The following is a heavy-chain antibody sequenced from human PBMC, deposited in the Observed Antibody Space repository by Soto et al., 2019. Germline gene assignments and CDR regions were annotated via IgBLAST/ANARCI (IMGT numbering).Heavy chain of an antibody. D-gene: IGHD3-9*01. CDR1: GGSFSGYS. V-gene: IGHV4-34*01. Sequence: QVQLQQWGAGLLKPSETLSLTCAVYGGSFSGYSWTWIRQPPGTGLEWIGEINHSGSTNYNPSLKSRVTISVDTSKNQFSLKLTSVTAADTAVYYCARDKMTGLLDYWGQGTLVSVSS. CDR2: INHSGST. CDR3: ARDKMTGLLDY. J-gene: IGHJ4*02.